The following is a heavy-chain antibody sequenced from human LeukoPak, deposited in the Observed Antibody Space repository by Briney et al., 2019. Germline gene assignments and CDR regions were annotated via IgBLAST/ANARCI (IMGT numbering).Heavy chain of an antibody. J-gene: IGHJ5*02. CDR3: ARYSDNWFDP. CDR2: VYYSGST. Sequence: SETLSLTCTVSGGSISSYYWSWIRQPPGKGLEWIGYVYYSGSTNYNPSLESRLTISVDTSKNQFSLKLTSVTAADTAVYYCARYSDNWFDPWGQGTLVTVSS. D-gene: IGHD6-13*01. V-gene: IGHV4-59*01. CDR1: GGSISSYY.